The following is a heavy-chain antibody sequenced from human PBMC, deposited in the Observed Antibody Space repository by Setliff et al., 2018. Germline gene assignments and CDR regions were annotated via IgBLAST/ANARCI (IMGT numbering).Heavy chain of an antibody. CDR1: SYSISRGYY. CDR3: ARAPPPWLQSLGGDY. CDR2: IYHGGNI. J-gene: IGHJ4*02. V-gene: IGHV4-38-2*01. D-gene: IGHD5-12*01. Sequence: LETLSLTCDVSSYSISRGYYWGWIRQAPGKGLEFIGSIYHGGNIVYNPSLESRVTISADTSKNQFSLTLTSVTAADTAVYYCARAPPPWLQSLGGDYWGQGTLVTV.